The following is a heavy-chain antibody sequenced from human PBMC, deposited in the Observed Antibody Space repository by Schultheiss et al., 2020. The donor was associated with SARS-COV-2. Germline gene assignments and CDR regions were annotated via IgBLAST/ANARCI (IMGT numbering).Heavy chain of an antibody. CDR2: IYYSGST. J-gene: IGHJ5*02. D-gene: IGHD2-2*02. Sequence: SETLSLTCTVSGGSISSGGYYWSWIRQPPGKGLEWIGSIYYSGSTYYNPSLKSRVTISVDTSKNQFSLKLSSVTAADTAVYYCARMGYCSSTSCYSNWFDPWGQGTLVTVSS. CDR1: GGSISSGGYY. CDR3: ARMGYCSSTSCYSNWFDP. V-gene: IGHV4-39*01.